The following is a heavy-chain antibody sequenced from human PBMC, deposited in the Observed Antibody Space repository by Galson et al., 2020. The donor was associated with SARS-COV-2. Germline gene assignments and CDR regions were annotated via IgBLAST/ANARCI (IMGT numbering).Heavy chain of an antibody. Sequence: GESLKISCAASGFIFNNYGMQWVRQAPGKGLEWVAVISDDGSNKYYADSVKGRFTISRDNSKHTLYLRMNSLRAEDTAVCYCAAGSYNVRWGQGTLVTVSS. V-gene: IGHV3-30*03. D-gene: IGHD1-26*01. CDR1: GFIFNNYG. CDR3: AAGSYNVR. J-gene: IGHJ4*02. CDR2: ISDDGSNK.